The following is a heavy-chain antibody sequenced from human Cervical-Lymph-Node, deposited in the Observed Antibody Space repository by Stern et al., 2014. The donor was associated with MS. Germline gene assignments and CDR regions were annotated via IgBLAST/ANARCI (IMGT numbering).Heavy chain of an antibody. V-gene: IGHV3-30*18. CDR2: VSNDGGVN. J-gene: IGHJ4*02. Sequence: VQLVESGGGMVQPGKSLRLSCEASGFTFSKYGMHWVRQAPGKGLDWVAVVSNDGGVNYHADSVKGRFTISRSNSQNTLYLQMNSLRPEDTAVYYCAKEGGQAGDTRYSFDYWGQGISVTVSS. CDR3: AKEGGQAGDTRYSFDY. CDR1: GFTFSKYG. D-gene: IGHD5-18*01.